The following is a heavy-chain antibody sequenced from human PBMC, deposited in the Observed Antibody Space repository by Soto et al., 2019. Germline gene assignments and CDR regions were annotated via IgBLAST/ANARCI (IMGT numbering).Heavy chain of an antibody. Sequence: SETLSLTCTVSGGSISSYYWSWIRQSPEKGLEWIGYRYYSGDTYYNPSLKSRVAISIDASKNEFSLKVRSVTAADTAVYFCARSTGRYWGRGILVTVSS. V-gene: IGHV4-30-4*01. CDR2: RYYSGDT. D-gene: IGHD2-21*01. CDR1: GGSISSYY. CDR3: ARSTGRY. J-gene: IGHJ4*01.